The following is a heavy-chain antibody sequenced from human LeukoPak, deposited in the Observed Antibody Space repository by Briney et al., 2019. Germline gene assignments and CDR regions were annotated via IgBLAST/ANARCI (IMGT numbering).Heavy chain of an antibody. D-gene: IGHD3-22*01. CDR2: IYPGDSDT. J-gene: IGHJ3*02. CDR3: ARHPLSLYDSSGYHAFDI. Sequence: KSGESLKISCKGSGYSFTSYWIGWVRQMPGKGLEWMGIIYPGDSDTRYSPSFQGQVTISADKSISTAYLQWSSLKASDTAMYYCARHPLSLYDSSGYHAFDIWGQGTMVTVSS. V-gene: IGHV5-51*01. CDR1: GYSFTSYW.